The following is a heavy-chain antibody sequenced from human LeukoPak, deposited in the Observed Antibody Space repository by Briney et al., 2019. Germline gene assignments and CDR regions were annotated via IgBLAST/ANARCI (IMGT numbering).Heavy chain of an antibody. CDR2: ISSSSRAI. V-gene: IGHV3-48*01. Sequence: GGSLRLSCAASGFTFSSYGMHWVRQARGKGLGWVSYISSSSRAIYYADSVKGRFTISRDNAKNSLYLQMNSLRAEDTAIYYCARQSGTMVTTRFDYWGQGTLVTVSS. J-gene: IGHJ4*02. CDR1: GFTFSSYG. CDR3: ARQSGTMVTTRFDY. D-gene: IGHD4-17*01.